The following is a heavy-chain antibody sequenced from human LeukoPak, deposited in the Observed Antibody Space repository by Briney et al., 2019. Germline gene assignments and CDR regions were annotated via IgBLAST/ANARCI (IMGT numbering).Heavy chain of an antibody. D-gene: IGHD6-19*01. CDR1: GGSISSGGYY. Sequence: SETLSLTCTVSGGSISSGGYYWSWIRQHPGKGLEWIGYIYYSGSTNYNPSLKSRVTISVDTSKNQFSLKLSSVTAADTAVYYCASKRWYSSGEIDYWGQGTLVTVSS. V-gene: IGHV4-61*08. J-gene: IGHJ4*02. CDR2: IYYSGST. CDR3: ASKRWYSSGEIDY.